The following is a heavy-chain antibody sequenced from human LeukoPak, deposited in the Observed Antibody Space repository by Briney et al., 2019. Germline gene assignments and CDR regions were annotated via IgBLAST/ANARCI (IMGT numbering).Heavy chain of an antibody. CDR3: ARRRYYYRSGSYYGAPYYMDV. CDR2: IYHSGST. V-gene: IGHV4-59*12. D-gene: IGHD3-10*01. J-gene: IGHJ6*03. CDR1: GGSISSYY. Sequence: SETLSLTCTVSGGSISSYYWSWIRQPPGKGLEWIGYIYHSGSTKYNPSLKSRVTISIDTSKNLFSLKLSSVTAADTAVYYCARRRYYYRSGSYYGAPYYMDVWGKGTTVTISS.